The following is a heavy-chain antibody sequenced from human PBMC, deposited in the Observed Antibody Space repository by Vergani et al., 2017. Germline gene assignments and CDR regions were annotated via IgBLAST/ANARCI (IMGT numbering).Heavy chain of an antibody. J-gene: IGHJ4*02. CDR1: GFTFSSYS. V-gene: IGHV3-21*01. D-gene: IGHD6-6*01. CDR2: ISSSSSYI. Sequence: EVQLVESGGGLVKPGGSLRLSCAASGFTFSSYSMNWVRQAPGKRLEWVSSISSSSSYIYYADSVKGRFTISRDNAKNSLYLQMNSLRAEDTAVYYCARALPPGYSSSEGGFDYWGQGTLVTVSS. CDR3: ARALPPGYSSSEGGFDY.